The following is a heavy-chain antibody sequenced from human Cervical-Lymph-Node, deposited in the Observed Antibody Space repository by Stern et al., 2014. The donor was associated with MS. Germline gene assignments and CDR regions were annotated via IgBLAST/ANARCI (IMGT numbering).Heavy chain of an antibody. Sequence: QLQLQESGPGLVKPSQTLSLTCTVSGGSINRGGYYWSWMRQHPGKGLEWIGNIYYSGTTYYNPSLKSRISISVDTSNNQFSLNLRSVSAADTAVYYCARGAATVTTWFDPWGQGTLVIVSS. D-gene: IGHD4-17*01. V-gene: IGHV4-31*03. CDR2: IYYSGTT. CDR1: GGSINRGGYY. J-gene: IGHJ5*02. CDR3: ARGAATVTTWFDP.